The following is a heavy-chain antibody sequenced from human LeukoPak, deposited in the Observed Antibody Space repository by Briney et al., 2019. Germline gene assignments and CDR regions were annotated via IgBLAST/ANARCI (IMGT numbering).Heavy chain of an antibody. CDR1: GFTFDDYA. J-gene: IGHJ4*02. CDR3: AKGYSKDYDY. CDR2: ISWNSGSI. D-gene: IGHD1-1*01. V-gene: IGHV3-9*01. Sequence: PGRSLRLSCAASGFTFDDYAMHWVRQAPGKGLEWVSGISWNSGSIGYAYSVKGRFTISRDNAKNSLYLQMNSLRAEDTALYYCAKGYSKDYDYWGQGTLVTVSS.